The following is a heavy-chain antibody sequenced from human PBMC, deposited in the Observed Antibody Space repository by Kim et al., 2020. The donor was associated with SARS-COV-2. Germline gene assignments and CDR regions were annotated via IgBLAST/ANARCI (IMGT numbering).Heavy chain of an antibody. J-gene: IGHJ4*02. CDR1: GGSISSSSYY. CDR2: IYYSGST. CDR3: ARSFLWFGELLPPPWVSFYVDY. Sequence: SETLSLTCTVSGGSISSSSYYWGCIRQPPGKGLEWIGSIYYSGSTYYNPSLKSRVTISVDTSKNQFSLKLSSVTADDTAVYYCARSFLWFGELLPPPWVSFYVDYWGQGTLVTVSS. D-gene: IGHD3-10*01. V-gene: IGHV4-39*01.